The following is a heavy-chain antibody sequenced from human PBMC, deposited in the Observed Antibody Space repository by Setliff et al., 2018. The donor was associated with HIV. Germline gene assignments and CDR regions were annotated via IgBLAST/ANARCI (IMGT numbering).Heavy chain of an antibody. D-gene: IGHD3-22*01. CDR3: ARGGGGYYYVGAVDI. CDR2: INPDSGGA. CDR1: GYTFTDYY. J-gene: IGHJ3*02. Sequence: ASVKVSCKASGYTFTDYYMQWVRQAPGQGLEWMGRINPDSGGANYAQKFQGRVTMTRDTSISTAYMELSSLRSDDTAVYYCARGGGGYYYVGAVDIWGQGTVVTVSS. V-gene: IGHV1-2*06.